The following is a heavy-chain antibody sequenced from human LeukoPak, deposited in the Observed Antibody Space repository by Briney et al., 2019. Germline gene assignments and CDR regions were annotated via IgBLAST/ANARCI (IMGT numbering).Heavy chain of an antibody. D-gene: IGHD3-3*01. CDR2: ISNNGITT. V-gene: IGHV3-74*03. CDR3: AKVRYYDLWSGYPNY. Sequence: GGSLRLSCVGSGFTFSNFWVHWVRQAPGKGPVWVSRISNNGITTTDADSVRGRFTISRDNAKNTLYPQMNSLRAEDTAVYYCAKVRYYDLWSGYPNYWGQGTLVTVSS. J-gene: IGHJ4*02. CDR1: GFTFSNFW.